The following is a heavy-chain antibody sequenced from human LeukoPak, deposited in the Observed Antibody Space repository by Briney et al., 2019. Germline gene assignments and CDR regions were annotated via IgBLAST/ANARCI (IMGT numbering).Heavy chain of an antibody. V-gene: IGHV6-1*01. CDR3: ARGTGWPQFDY. J-gene: IGHJ4*02. CDR1: GDSVSRDSIA. D-gene: IGHD6-19*01. CDR2: TYYKSAWYN. Sequence: SQTLSLTSAISGDSVSRDSIAWNWIRQSPSRGLEWLGRTYYKSAWYNDYAVSVKGRIIINPDTSKNQFSLQLNSVTPEDTAVYYCARGTGWPQFDYWGQGTLVTVSS.